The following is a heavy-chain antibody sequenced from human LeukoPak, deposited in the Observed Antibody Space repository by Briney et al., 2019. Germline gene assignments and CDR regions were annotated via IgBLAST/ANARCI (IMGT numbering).Heavy chain of an antibody. Sequence: SETLSLTCAVYGGSFSGYYWSWIRQPPGKGLEWIGEINHSGSTNYNPSLKSRVTISVDTSKNQFSLKLSSVTAADTAVYYCASPPADYGDFCFNYWGQGTLVTVSS. V-gene: IGHV4-34*01. J-gene: IGHJ4*02. CDR2: INHSGST. D-gene: IGHD4-17*01. CDR1: GGSFSGYY. CDR3: ASPPADYGDFCFNY.